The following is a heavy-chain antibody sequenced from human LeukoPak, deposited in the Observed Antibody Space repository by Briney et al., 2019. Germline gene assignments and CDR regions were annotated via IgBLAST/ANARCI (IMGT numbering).Heavy chain of an antibody. Sequence: ASVKVSCKASGYTFTSYGISWVRQAPGQGLEWMGWINAGNGNTKYSQKFQGRVTITRDTSASTAYMELSSLRSEDTAVYYCARGPLNYYYDSAYYFDYWGQGTLVTVSS. V-gene: IGHV1-3*01. CDR1: GYTFTSYG. D-gene: IGHD3-22*01. CDR3: ARGPLNYYYDSAYYFDY. J-gene: IGHJ4*02. CDR2: INAGNGNT.